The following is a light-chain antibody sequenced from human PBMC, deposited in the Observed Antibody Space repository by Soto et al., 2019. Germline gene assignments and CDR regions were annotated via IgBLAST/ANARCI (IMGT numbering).Light chain of an antibody. CDR2: DVY. V-gene: IGLV2-11*01. CDR1: SSDVGGYNY. Sequence: QSALTQPRSVSGSPGQSVAISCSGTSSDVGGYNYVTWYQQYPGKAPKLMIYDVYKRPSGVPDRFSGSKSGNTASLIISGLQAADEADYYCCSFAGSFYVFGVVTKLTVL. CDR3: CSFAGSFYV. J-gene: IGLJ1*01.